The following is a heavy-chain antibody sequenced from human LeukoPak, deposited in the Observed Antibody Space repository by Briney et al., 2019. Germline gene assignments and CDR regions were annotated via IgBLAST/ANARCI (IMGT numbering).Heavy chain of an antibody. J-gene: IGHJ6*03. CDR3: ARVKTGNWLSRVYYYMDV. CDR1: GFTFSSYS. D-gene: IGHD1-1*01. CDR2: ISSSSSYI. V-gene: IGHV3-21*01. Sequence: PGGSLRLSCAASGFTFSSYSMNWVRQAPGKGLEWVSSISSSSSYIYYADSVKGRFTISRDNAKNSLYLQMNSLRAEDTAVYYCARVKTGNWLSRVYYYMDVWGEGTTVTVSS.